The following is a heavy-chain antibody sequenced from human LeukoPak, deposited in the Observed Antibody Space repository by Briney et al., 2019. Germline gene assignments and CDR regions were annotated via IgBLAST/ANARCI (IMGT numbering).Heavy chain of an antibody. V-gene: IGHV3-21*01. CDR3: ARGGNSGPFFDY. J-gene: IGHJ4*02. CDR2: ISSSSSYI. Sequence: GGSLRHSCAASGFTFSSYSMNWVRQAPGKGLEWVSSISSSSSYIYYADSVKGRFTISRDNAKSSLYLQMNSLRAEDTAVYYCARGGNSGPFFDYWGQGTLVTVSS. CDR1: GFTFSSYS. D-gene: IGHD4-23*01.